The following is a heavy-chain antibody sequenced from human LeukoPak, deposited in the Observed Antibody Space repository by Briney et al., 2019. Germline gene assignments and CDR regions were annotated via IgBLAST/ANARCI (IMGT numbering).Heavy chain of an antibody. CDR1: GGTFSSYA. CDR3: ARVFLTIKGGPPDY. CDR2: INPNSGGT. J-gene: IGHJ4*02. D-gene: IGHD2-15*01. Sequence: ASVKVSCKASGGTFSSYAISWVRQAPGQGLEWMGWINPNSGGTNYAQKFQGRVTMTRDTSISTAYMELSRLRSDDTAVYYCARVFLTIKGGPPDYWAREPWSPSPQ. V-gene: IGHV1-2*02.